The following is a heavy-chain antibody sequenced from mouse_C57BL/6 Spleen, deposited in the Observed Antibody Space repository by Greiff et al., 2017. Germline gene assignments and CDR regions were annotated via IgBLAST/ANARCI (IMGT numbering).Heavy chain of an antibody. CDR2: INPYNGDT. J-gene: IGHJ1*03. V-gene: IGHV1-20*01. CDR1: GYSFTGYF. CDR3: ARDYGSDWYFDV. D-gene: IGHD1-1*01. Sequence: EVKLQESGPELVKPGDSVKISCKASGYSFTGYFMNWVMQSHGKSLEWIGRINPYNGDTFYNQKFKGKATLTVDKSSSTAHMELRSLTSEDSAVYYCARDYGSDWYFDVWGTGTTVTVSS.